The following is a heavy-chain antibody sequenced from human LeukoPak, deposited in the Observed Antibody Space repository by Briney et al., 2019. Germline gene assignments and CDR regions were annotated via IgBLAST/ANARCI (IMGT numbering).Heavy chain of an antibody. CDR1: GGSISNSSYY. J-gene: IGHJ4*02. Sequence: PSETLSLTCTVSGGSISNSSYYWGWIRQPPEKGLEWIGSIYYSGSTYSNPSLKSRVTISVDTSRNQFSLKLTSVTAADTAVYYCARVVRYYDILTGYSPTYYFDYWGQGTLVTVSS. CDR2: IYYSGST. D-gene: IGHD3-9*01. CDR3: ARVVRYYDILTGYSPTYYFDY. V-gene: IGHV4-39*07.